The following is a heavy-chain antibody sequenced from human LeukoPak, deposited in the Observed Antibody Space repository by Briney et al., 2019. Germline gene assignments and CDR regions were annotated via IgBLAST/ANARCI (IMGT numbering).Heavy chain of an antibody. J-gene: IGHJ4*02. D-gene: IGHD6-13*01. V-gene: IGHV3-23*01. Sequence: GGSLRLSCGASGFTGISYAMSWFRQAPGKGLEWVSAISGSGGSTYYADSVKGRFTISRDNSKNTLYLQMNSLRAEDTAVYYCAKLEPLGSSWKVGYLDYWGQGTLVTVSS. CDR3: AKLEPLGSSWKVGYLDY. CDR2: ISGSGGST. CDR1: GFTGISYA.